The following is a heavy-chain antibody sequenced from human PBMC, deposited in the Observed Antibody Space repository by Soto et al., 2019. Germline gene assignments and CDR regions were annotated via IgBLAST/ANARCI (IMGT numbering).Heavy chain of an antibody. Sequence: QVQLQESGPGLVKPSGTLSLTCAVSGVSISSHDWWTWVRQPPGKGLEWIGESHQSGNTNYNSSLESRVTISLDKSKNQFSLQPSSVTVADTAVYYCATRDTGRVYWGQGTLVTVSS. V-gene: IGHV4-4*02. D-gene: IGHD5-18*01. CDR3: ATRDTGRVY. CDR1: GVSISSHDW. CDR2: SHQSGNT. J-gene: IGHJ4*02.